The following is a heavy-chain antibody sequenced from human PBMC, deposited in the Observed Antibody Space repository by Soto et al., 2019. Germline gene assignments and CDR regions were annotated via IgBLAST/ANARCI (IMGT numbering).Heavy chain of an antibody. CDR3: ARDCITTSCYSGYYYYGMDV. J-gene: IGHJ6*02. CDR2: FNAGNGNT. D-gene: IGHD2-2*01. V-gene: IGHV1-3*05. CDR1: GYTFTTYA. Sequence: QVHLVQSGAEEKKPGASVTVSCKASGYTFTTYAVHWVRQAPGQRLEWMGWFNAGNGNTKYSEEFQGRLTITMDTSATTAYMELSSLRSEDTAVYYCARDCITTSCYSGYYYYGMDVWGQGTTVTVSS.